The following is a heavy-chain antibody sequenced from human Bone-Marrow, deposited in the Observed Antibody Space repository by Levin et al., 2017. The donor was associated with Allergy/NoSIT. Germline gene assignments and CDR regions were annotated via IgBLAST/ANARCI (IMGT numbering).Heavy chain of an antibody. J-gene: IGHJ4*02. CDR2: ISSSSHTT. CDR1: GFTFRDHY. CDR3: ARGTITGWGYYFDY. V-gene: IGHV3-11*04. D-gene: IGHD6-19*01. Sequence: AGGSLRLSCATSGFTFRDHYMSWVRQAPGKGLEWISYISSSSHTTHYADSVRGRFTISRDNDDDSLYLQLNSLRVEDTGVYFCARGTITGWGYYFDYWGQGTLVTVSS.